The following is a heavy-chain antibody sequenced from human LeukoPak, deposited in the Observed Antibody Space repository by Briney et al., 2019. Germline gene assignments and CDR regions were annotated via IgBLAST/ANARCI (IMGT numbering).Heavy chain of an antibody. CDR3: ARAAGVYYYDSSGYYYFDY. D-gene: IGHD3-22*01. J-gene: IGHJ4*02. CDR1: GGSFSGYY. Sequence: TSETLSLTCAVYGGSFSGYYWIWIRQPPGKGLEWMGEINQSGSTNYNPSLKSRVTISVDTSKNQFSLKMSSVTAADTAVYYCARAAGVYYYDSSGYYYFDYWGQGTLVTVSS. CDR2: INQSGST. V-gene: IGHV4-34*01.